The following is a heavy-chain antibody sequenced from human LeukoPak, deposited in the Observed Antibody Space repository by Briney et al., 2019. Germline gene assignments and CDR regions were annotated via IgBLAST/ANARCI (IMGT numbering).Heavy chain of an antibody. CDR1: GGTFSSYS. CDR2: IIPIFGTA. D-gene: IGHD6-6*01. V-gene: IGHV1-69*05. Sequence: ASVKVSCKASGGTFSSYSISWVRPAPGQGLEWMGGIIPIFGTANYAQKFQGRVTITTDESTSTAYMELSSLRSEDTAVYYCAIKRSSSFDYWGQGTLVTVSS. J-gene: IGHJ4*02. CDR3: AIKRSSSFDY.